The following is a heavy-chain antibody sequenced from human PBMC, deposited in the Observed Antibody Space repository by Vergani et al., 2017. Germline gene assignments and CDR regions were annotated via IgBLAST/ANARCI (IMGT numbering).Heavy chain of an antibody. J-gene: IGHJ6*03. V-gene: IGHV4-31*03. CDR2: IYYSGSN. Sequence: QMQLQESGPGLVKPSQILSLTCTVSGGSISSGGYYWSWIRQHPGKGLEWIGYIYYSGSNYYNPSLKSRVTISVDTSKNQFSLKLSSVTAADTAVYYCARERSEDIVVVVAATHPYYYYMDVWGKGTTVTVSS. CDR3: ARERSEDIVVVVAATHPYYYYMDV. CDR1: GGSISSGGYY. D-gene: IGHD2-15*01.